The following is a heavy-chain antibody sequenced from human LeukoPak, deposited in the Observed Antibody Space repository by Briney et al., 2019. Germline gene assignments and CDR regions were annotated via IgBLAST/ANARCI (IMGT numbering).Heavy chain of an antibody. V-gene: IGHV4-61*01. Sequence: SETLSLTCTVSNFSISSGYYWSWIRQPPGKGLEWIGYIYYTGTTNYNPSLKSRVTISLDTSKNQFSLKLSSVTAADTAVYYCARTTEGYAGGPGYSYYYYMDVWGKGTTVTISS. CDR3: ARTTEGYAGGPGYSYYYYMDV. D-gene: IGHD5-12*01. J-gene: IGHJ6*03. CDR1: NFSISSGYY. CDR2: IYYTGTT.